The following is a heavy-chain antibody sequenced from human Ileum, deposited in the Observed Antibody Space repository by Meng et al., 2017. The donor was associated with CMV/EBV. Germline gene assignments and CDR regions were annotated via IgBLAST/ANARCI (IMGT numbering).Heavy chain of an antibody. J-gene: IGHJ4*02. D-gene: IGHD1-26*01. CDR2: INHRGTT. Sequence: QQWAAGLLKPSEPLSLTCGVNGGSFSSFSWTWIRQPPGKGPEWIGDINHRGTTNYSPSLKSRVTISIDTSKKQFSLRLSSLTAADTAVYYCTRGRVGDWGFDFWGQGTLVTVSS. V-gene: IGHV4-34*02. CDR1: GGSFSSFS. CDR3: TRGRVGDWGFDF.